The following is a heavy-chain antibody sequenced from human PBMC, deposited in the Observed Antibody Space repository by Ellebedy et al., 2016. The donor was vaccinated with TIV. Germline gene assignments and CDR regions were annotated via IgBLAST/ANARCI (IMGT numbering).Heavy chain of an antibody. Sequence: GGSLRLSCAASGFSVSTNYLSWVRQAPGKGLEWVSVLYGGGATLYADSVKDRFTISKDNSKNTLYLQMNSLRAEDTAVYFCARRFAAGPRYYFDYWGQGTLVTVSS. D-gene: IGHD5-12*01. V-gene: IGHV3-53*01. CDR3: ARRFAAGPRYYFDY. J-gene: IGHJ4*02. CDR1: GFSVSTNY. CDR2: LYGGGAT.